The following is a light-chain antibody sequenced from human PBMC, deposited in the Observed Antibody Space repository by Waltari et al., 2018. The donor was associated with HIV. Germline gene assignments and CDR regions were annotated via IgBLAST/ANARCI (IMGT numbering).Light chain of an antibody. CDR3: QQYNDWLSWT. CDR2: GGS. J-gene: IGKJ1*01. V-gene: IGKV3-15*01. Sequence: ETVLTQSPATLSVSPGERATLSCRASQSVSSNLAWYQQKPGQAPRLLIYGGSTRVTSIPGRFSGSGSGKEFTLTISSLQSEDFAVYYCQQYNDWLSWTFGQGTKVEMK. CDR1: QSVSSN.